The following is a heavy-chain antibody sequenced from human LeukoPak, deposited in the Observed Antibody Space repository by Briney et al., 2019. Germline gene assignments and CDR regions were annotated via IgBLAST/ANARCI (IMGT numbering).Heavy chain of an antibody. D-gene: IGHD2-8*01. Sequence: SETLSLTCTVSGGSIRSSYYYWGWIRQPPGKGREWIVSIYESGSNYYNPDLKSRVTISVDKAKNQFSLKLNSGTAAGTDLYCCARHNGPWGQGTMVTVSS. J-gene: IGHJ5*02. CDR3: ARHNGP. CDR1: GGSIRSSYYY. V-gene: IGHV4-39*01. CDR2: IYESGSN.